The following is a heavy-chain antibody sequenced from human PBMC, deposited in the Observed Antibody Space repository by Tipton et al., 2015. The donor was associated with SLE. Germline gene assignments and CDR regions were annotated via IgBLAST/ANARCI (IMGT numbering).Heavy chain of an antibody. D-gene: IGHD4-17*01. CDR3: ARDQDVTTGENRFDP. Sequence: TLSLTCTVSGDSVGTNYWNWIRQPAGKGLEWIGRLYGSGSPTHYNPSLEGRVTVSVDTSQNQVSLKLTSVTAADTAVYYCARDQDVTTGENRFDPWGQGTLVTVSS. J-gene: IGHJ5*02. V-gene: IGHV4-4*07. CDR2: LYGSGSP. CDR1: GDSVGTNY.